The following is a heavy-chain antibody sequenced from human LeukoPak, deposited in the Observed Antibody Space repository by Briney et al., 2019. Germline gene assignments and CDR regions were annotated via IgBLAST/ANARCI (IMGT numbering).Heavy chain of an antibody. CDR2: IYYSGST. V-gene: IGHV4-39*07. Sequence: SETLSLTCTVSGGSISSSSYYWGWIRQPPGKGLEWIGSIYYSGSTYYNPSLKSRVTISVDTSKNQFSLELSSLTASDTAVYYCARGPDSGDYPFDYWGQGTLVTVSS. CDR1: GGSISSSSYY. J-gene: IGHJ4*02. D-gene: IGHD4-17*01. CDR3: ARGPDSGDYPFDY.